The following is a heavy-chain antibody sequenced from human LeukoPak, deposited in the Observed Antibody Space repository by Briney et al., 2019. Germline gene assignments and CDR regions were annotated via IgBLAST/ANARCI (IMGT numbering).Heavy chain of an antibody. CDR1: GFTFTSSA. Sequence: SVKVSCKASGFTFTSSAMQWVRQARGQRLEWIGWIVVGSGNTNYAQKFQERVTITRDMSTSTAYMELSSLRSEDTSVYYCAAVGEYSSGWNPKDDAFDIWGQGTMVTVSS. CDR2: IVVGSGNT. J-gene: IGHJ3*02. CDR3: AAVGEYSSGWNPKDDAFDI. D-gene: IGHD6-19*01. V-gene: IGHV1-58*02.